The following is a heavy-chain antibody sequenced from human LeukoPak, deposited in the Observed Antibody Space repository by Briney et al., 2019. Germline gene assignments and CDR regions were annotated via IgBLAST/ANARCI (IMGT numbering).Heavy chain of an antibody. J-gene: IGHJ4*02. D-gene: IGHD3-3*01. CDR3: ARESYDFWSGYYRGTYYFDY. V-gene: IGHV3-30*03. Sequence: GGSLRLSCAASGFTFSSYGMHWVRQAPGKGLEWVAVISYDGSNKYYADSVKGRFTISRDNSKNTLYLQMNSLRAEDTAVYYCARESYDFWSGYYRGTYYFDYWGQGTLVTVSS. CDR2: ISYDGSNK. CDR1: GFTFSSYG.